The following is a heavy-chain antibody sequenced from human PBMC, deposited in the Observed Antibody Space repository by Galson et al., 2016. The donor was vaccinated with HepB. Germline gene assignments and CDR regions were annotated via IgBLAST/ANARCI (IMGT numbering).Heavy chain of an antibody. V-gene: IGHV2-5*02. CDR3: VHGTSGFGGYVEASGWYLFDY. CDR2: IYWDDDY. Sequence: PALVKPTQTLTLTCTFSGFSLSAGGMAVGWIRQPPGKALEWLALIYWDDDYRYNPSLKNRLTIPRDASRTQVVLTLTDMAPVDTATYFCVHGTSGFGGYVEASGWYLFDYWGLGTLVTVSS. CDR1: GFSLSAGGMA. D-gene: IGHD6-19*01. J-gene: IGHJ4*02.